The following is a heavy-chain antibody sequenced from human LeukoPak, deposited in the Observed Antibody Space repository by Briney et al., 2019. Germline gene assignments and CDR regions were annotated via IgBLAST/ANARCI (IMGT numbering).Heavy chain of an antibody. V-gene: IGHV3-9*03. D-gene: IGHD1-1*01. CDR1: GFTFDDYA. CDR2: ISWNSDTI. Sequence: GGSLRLSCAASGFTFDDYAMHWVRQAPGKGLEWVSSISWNSDTIGYADSVKGRFTISRDNAKNSLYLQMNSLRAEDMALYYCVKDREGTFDYWGQGTLVTVSS. J-gene: IGHJ4*02. CDR3: VKDREGTFDY.